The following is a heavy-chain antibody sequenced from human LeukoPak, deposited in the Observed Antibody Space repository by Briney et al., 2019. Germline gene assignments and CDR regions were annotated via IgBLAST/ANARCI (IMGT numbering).Heavy chain of an antibody. CDR3: AKGQGGRYYGSGSYFDL. J-gene: IGHJ2*01. D-gene: IGHD3-10*01. V-gene: IGHV3-23*01. CDR1: GLTPTTYA. CDR2: VSGSGRRT. Sequence: GGSLRLSCAASGLTPTTYAMSWVRQAPGTGLEWVSAVSGSGRRTVYADSVKGRFTISRDNSKSTLSLQMNSLRPEDTAVYYCAKGQGGRYYGSGSYFDLWGRGTLVTVSS.